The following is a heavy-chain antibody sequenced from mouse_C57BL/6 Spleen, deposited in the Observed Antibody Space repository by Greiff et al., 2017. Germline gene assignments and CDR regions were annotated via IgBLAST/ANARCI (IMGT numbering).Heavy chain of an antibody. Sequence: QVQLQQSGAELVRPGTSVKMSCKASGYTFTNYWIGWAKQRPGHGLEWIGDIYPGGGYTNYNEKFKGKATLTADKSSSTAYMQFSSLTSEDPAIYYCARGGNPGAMDYWGQGTSVTVSS. CDR2: IYPGGGYT. CDR3: ARGGNPGAMDY. D-gene: IGHD2-1*01. CDR1: GYTFTNYW. J-gene: IGHJ4*01. V-gene: IGHV1-63*01.